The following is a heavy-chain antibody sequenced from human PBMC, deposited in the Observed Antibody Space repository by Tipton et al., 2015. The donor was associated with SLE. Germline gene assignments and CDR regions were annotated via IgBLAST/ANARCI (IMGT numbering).Heavy chain of an antibody. CDR2: INHSGST. D-gene: IGHD5-24*01. Sequence: TLSLTCAVYGGSFSGYYWSWIRQPPGKGLEWIGEINHSGSTNYNPSLKSRVTISVDTSKNQFSLKLSSVTAADTAVYYCARNEAREMATTTGWFDPWGQGTLVTVSS. CDR1: GGSFSGYY. J-gene: IGHJ5*02. V-gene: IGHV4-34*01. CDR3: ARNEAREMATTTGWFDP.